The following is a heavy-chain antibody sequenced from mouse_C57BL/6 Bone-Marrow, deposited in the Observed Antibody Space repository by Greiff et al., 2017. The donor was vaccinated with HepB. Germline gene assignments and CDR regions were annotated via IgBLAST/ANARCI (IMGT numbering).Heavy chain of an antibody. V-gene: IGHV1-39*01. CDR3: ARWKGVLRSYWYFDV. D-gene: IGHD1-1*01. Sequence: EVQLVESGPALVKPGASVKISCKASGYSFTDYNMNWVKQSNGKSLEWIGVINPNYGTNSYNQKFKGKATLTVDQSSSTAYMQLNSLTSEDAAVYYCARWKGVLRSYWYFDVWGTGTTVTVSS. CDR1: GYSFTDYN. J-gene: IGHJ1*03. CDR2: INPNYGTN.